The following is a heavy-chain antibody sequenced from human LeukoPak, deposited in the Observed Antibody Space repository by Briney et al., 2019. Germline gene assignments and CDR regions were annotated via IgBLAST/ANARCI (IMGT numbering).Heavy chain of an antibody. CDR1: SGSISTSNYY. Sequence: PSETLSLTCTVSSGSISTSNYYWGWVRQPPGKGLEWIGSIYYSGSTYYNPSLKSRVTISVDTSKNQFSLKLSSVTAADTAVYYCASYGSGSFDIWGQGTMVTVSS. CDR3: ASYGSGSFDI. V-gene: IGHV4-39*01. D-gene: IGHD3-10*01. CDR2: IYYSGST. J-gene: IGHJ3*02.